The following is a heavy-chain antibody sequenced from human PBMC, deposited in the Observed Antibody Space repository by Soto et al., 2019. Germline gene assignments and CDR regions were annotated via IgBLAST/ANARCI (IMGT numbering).Heavy chain of an antibody. CDR3: ASGVAATGFDY. J-gene: IGHJ4*02. Sequence: QSQTLSLTCAISGDSISSNSAGWNWIRQSPSRGLEWLGRTFYRSKWFNDYAVSVKSRITVNPDTSKNQFSLQLNSVTPDDTAVYYCASGVAATGFDYWGQGTLVTVSS. D-gene: IGHD6-19*01. CDR2: TFYRSKWFN. V-gene: IGHV6-1*01. CDR1: GDSISSNSAG.